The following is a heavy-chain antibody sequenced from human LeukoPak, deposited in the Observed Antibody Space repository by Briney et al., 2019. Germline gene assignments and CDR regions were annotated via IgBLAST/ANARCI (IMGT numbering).Heavy chain of an antibody. CDR2: ISWNSGSI. CDR3: ARAGPSSPYYYGMDV. D-gene: IGHD3-10*01. Sequence: GGSLRLSCAASGFTFDDYAMHWVRQAPGKGLEWVSGISWNSGSIGYADSVKGRFTISRDNAKNSLYLQMNSLRAEDTAVYYCARAGPSSPYYYGMDVWGQGTTVTVSS. J-gene: IGHJ6*02. CDR1: GFTFDDYA. V-gene: IGHV3-9*01.